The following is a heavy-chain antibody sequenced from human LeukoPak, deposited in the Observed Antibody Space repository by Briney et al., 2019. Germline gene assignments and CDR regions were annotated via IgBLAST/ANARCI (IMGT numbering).Heavy chain of an antibody. Sequence: ASVKVSCKAFGYTFTSNYMHWVRQAPGQGPEWMGVISPSGGSTTYAQKFQGRVTITADESTSTAYMELSSLRSEDTAVYYCARGTIKAVVVTAVFDYWGQGTLVTVSS. D-gene: IGHD2-21*02. CDR1: GYTFTSNY. V-gene: IGHV1-46*01. J-gene: IGHJ4*02. CDR3: ARGTIKAVVVTAVFDY. CDR2: ISPSGGST.